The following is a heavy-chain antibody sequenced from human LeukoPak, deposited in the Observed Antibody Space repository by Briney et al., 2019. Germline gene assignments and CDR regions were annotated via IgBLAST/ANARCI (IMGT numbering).Heavy chain of an antibody. V-gene: IGHV1-2*02. CDR3: ARAESNGYEFDY. Sequence: GVSVKVSCKASGYTFTGYYMHWVRQAPGQGLEWMGWINPNSGGTNYAQKFQGRVTMTRDTSISTAYMELSRLRSDDTAVYYCARAESNGYEFDYWGQGTLVTVSS. J-gene: IGHJ4*02. CDR2: INPNSGGT. CDR1: GYTFTGYY. D-gene: IGHD5-12*01.